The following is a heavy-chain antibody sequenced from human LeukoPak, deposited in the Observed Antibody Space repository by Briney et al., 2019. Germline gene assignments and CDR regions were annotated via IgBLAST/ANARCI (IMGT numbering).Heavy chain of an antibody. CDR3: AGLWFGELTPYDAFDI. Sequence: GASVKVSCKASGYTFTGYYMHWVRQAPGRGLEWMGWINPNSGGTNYAQKFQGRVTMTRDTSISTAYMELSRLRSDDTAVYYCAGLWFGELTPYDAFDIWGQGTMVTVSS. CDR2: INPNSGGT. D-gene: IGHD3-10*01. V-gene: IGHV1-2*02. CDR1: GYTFTGYY. J-gene: IGHJ3*02.